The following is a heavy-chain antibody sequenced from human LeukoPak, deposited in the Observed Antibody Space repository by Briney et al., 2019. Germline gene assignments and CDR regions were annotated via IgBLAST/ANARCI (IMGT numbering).Heavy chain of an antibody. D-gene: IGHD3-10*01. V-gene: IGHV3-30*18. J-gene: IGHJ4*02. CDR2: ISYDGSNK. CDR1: GFTFSSYG. Sequence: GGSLRLSCAASGFTFSSYGMHGVRQAPGKGREGVAVISYDGSNKYYADSVKGRFTISRDNSKNTLYLQMNSLRAEDTAVYYCAKVSDRFMVRGLAYWGQGTLVTVSS. CDR3: AKVSDRFMVRGLAY.